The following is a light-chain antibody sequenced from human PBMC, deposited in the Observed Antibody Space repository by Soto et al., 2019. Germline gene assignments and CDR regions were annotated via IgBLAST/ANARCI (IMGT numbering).Light chain of an antibody. V-gene: IGKV3-15*01. CDR2: GVS. CDR1: QSVSSK. J-gene: IGKJ2*01. CDR3: QQYNNWPHT. Sequence: EIVMTQSPATLSVSPGERATLSCRAIQSVSSKLAWFQQKAGQAPSLLIYGVSTRATGVPVRFSGSGSGTEFTLTINSLQSEDFAVYYCQQYNNWPHTFGKGTKVDIK.